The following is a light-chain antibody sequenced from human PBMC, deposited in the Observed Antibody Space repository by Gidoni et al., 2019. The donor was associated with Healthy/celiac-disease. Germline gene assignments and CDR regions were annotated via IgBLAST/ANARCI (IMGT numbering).Light chain of an antibody. CDR1: SRDVGGYNY. CDR2: DVS. V-gene: IGLV2-14*01. CDR3: SSYTSSSTFWV. Sequence: QSALTQPASVSGAPGQSITISCTGTSRDVGGYNYVSWYQQHPGKAPKLMIYDVSNRPYGVSNRFSGSKSGNTFSLTFSWLQAEDESDYYCSSYTSSSTFWVFGGGTKLTVL. J-gene: IGLJ3*02.